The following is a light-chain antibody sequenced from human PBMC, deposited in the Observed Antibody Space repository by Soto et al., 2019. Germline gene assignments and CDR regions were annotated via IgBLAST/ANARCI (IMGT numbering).Light chain of an antibody. Sequence: QSALTQPASVSGSPGQSITISCTGTSSDVGGYNYVSWYQQHPGKAPKLMIYDVSNRPSGVSNRFSGSKTGNTASLTISGLQAEDEADYYCCSYTSSGSLLVFGGGTQVTVL. V-gene: IGLV2-14*01. J-gene: IGLJ3*02. CDR1: SSDVGGYNY. CDR2: DVS. CDR3: CSYTSSGSLLV.